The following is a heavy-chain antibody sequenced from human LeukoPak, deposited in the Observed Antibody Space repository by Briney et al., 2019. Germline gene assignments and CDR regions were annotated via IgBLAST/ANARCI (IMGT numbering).Heavy chain of an antibody. CDR1: GGSISSYY. CDR2: IYYSGST. V-gene: IGHV4-59*01. J-gene: IGHJ5*01. D-gene: IGHD1-7*01. CDR3: AREWNYVIDS. Sequence: PSETLSLTCTLSGGSISSYYWSWIRQPPANGLEWIGYIYYSGSTTYNPSLKSRVTISVDTSKNQFSVKLSSVTAADTAVYYCAREWNYVIDSWGQGTLVTVSS.